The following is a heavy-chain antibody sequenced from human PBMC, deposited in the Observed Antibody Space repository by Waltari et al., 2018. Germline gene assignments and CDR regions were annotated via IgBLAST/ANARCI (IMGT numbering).Heavy chain of an antibody. J-gene: IGHJ6*03. V-gene: IGHV4-34*02. CDR2: IDHSGST. Sequence: QVHLQQWGAGLLKPSETLSLTCGVSGGSFSNYYWSWIRQPPGRGLEWIGEIDHSGSTNYNPSLKSRVTLSVDTSKKEFSLRLTSVIAADTAIYYCAGLRFNYYYFYHMDVWGKGTTVTVSS. CDR3: AGLRFNYYYFYHMDV. D-gene: IGHD3-10*01. CDR1: GGSFSNYY.